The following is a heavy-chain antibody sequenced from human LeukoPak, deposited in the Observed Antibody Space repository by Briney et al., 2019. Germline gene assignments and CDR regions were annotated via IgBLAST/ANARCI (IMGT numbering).Heavy chain of an antibody. J-gene: IGHJ4*02. Sequence: ASVKVSCKVSGYTLTELSMHWVRQAPGKGLEWMGGFDPEDGETIYAQKFQGRVTMTADTSTSTSYMELRSLRSDDTAVYYCAREHSSSWDHFDYWGQGTLVTVSS. CDR2: FDPEDGET. D-gene: IGHD6-13*01. CDR1: GYTLTELS. CDR3: AREHSSSWDHFDY. V-gene: IGHV1-24*01.